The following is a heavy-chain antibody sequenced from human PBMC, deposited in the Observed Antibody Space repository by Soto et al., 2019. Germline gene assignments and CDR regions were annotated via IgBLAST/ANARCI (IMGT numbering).Heavy chain of an antibody. V-gene: IGHV3-53*01. J-gene: IGHJ5*02. CDR1: GFTVSSNY. CDR2: IYSGGST. CDR3: ATEWPQIDR. Sequence: GGSLRLSCAASGFTVSSNYMNWVRQAPGKGLEWVSVIYSGGSTFYADSVKGRFTISRDNSKNMVYLQMNRMRAEDTAVYYCATEWPQIDRWGQGTLVTVSS.